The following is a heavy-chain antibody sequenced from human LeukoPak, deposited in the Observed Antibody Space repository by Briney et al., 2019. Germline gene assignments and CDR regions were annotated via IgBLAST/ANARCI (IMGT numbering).Heavy chain of an antibody. D-gene: IGHD3-16*02. Sequence: ASVKVSCKASGYTFTSYDINWVRQATGQGLEWMGWMNPNSGNTGYAQKFQGRVTMTRNTSISTAYMELSSLRSDDTAVYYCARVLQDDYLWGTYRPFDHWGQGTLVTVSS. J-gene: IGHJ4*02. CDR1: GYTFTSYD. CDR3: ARVLQDDYLWGTYRPFDH. V-gene: IGHV1-8*01. CDR2: MNPNSGNT.